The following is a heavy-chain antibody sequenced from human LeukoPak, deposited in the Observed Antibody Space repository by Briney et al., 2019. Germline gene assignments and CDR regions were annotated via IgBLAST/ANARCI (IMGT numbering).Heavy chain of an antibody. V-gene: IGHV3-11*01. Sequence: PGGSLRLSCVASGFSFSNYWMSWVRQAPGKGLEWVSYISSSGSTIYYADSVKGRFTISRDNAKNSLYLQMNSLRAEDTAVYYCARAMGNFDPWGQGTLVTVSS. CDR1: GFSFSNYW. J-gene: IGHJ5*02. CDR2: ISSSGSTI. CDR3: ARAMGNFDP. D-gene: IGHD4-23*01.